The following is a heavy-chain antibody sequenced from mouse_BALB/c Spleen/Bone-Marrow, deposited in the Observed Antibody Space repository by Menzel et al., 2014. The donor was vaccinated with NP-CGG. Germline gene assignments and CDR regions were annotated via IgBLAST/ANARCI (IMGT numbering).Heavy chain of an antibody. J-gene: IGHJ4*01. D-gene: IGHD1-1*01. CDR2: ISSGGNYT. CDR1: GFTFSSYA. Sequence: EVKLVESGGGLVKPGGSLKLSCAASGFTFSSYAMSWVRQSPEKRLEWVAGISSGGNYTYYPDTVTGRFTISRDNAKNILYLEMSSLRSDDTAMYYCVRAYGSSYAMDYWGQGTSVTVSS. CDR3: VRAYGSSYAMDY. V-gene: IGHV5-9-4*01.